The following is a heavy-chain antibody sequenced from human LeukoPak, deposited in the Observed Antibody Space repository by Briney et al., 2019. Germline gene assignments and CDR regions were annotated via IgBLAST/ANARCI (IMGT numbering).Heavy chain of an antibody. D-gene: IGHD2-15*01. J-gene: IGHJ4*02. CDR1: GGSFSGYY. V-gene: IGHV4-34*01. CDR3: ARGRYCSGGSCYEG. Sequence: SETLSLTCAAYGGSFSGYYWSWIRQPPGKGLEWIGEINHSGSTNYNPSLKSRVTISVDTSKNQFSLKLSSVTAADTAVYYCARGRYCSGGSCYEGWGQGTLVTVSS. CDR2: INHSGST.